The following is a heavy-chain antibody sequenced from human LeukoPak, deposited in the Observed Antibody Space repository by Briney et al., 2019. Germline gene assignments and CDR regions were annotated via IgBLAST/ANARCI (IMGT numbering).Heavy chain of an antibody. CDR1: GFTFSSYS. CDR3: ARGYSSSWYRRGIHYFDY. V-gene: IGHV3-48*01. Sequence: EAGGSLRLSCAASGFTFSSYSMNWVRQAPGKGLEWVSYISSSSSTIYYADSVKGRFTISRDNAKNSLYLQMNSLRAEDTAVYYCARGYSSSWYRRGIHYFDYWGQGTLVTVSS. D-gene: IGHD6-13*01. J-gene: IGHJ4*02. CDR2: ISSSSSTI.